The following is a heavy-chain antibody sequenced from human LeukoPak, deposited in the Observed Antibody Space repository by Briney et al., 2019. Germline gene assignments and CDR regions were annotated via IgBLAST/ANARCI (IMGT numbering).Heavy chain of an antibody. J-gene: IGHJ4*02. CDR1: GFTFSSYA. Sequence: GGSLRLSCAASGFTFSSYAMHWVRQAPGKGLEWVAVISYDGSNKYYADSVKGRFTISRDNSKNTLYLRMYSLRAEDTAVYYCARDTVRYCSSTSCYGFIDYWGQGTLVTVSS. D-gene: IGHD2-2*01. CDR2: ISYDGSNK. V-gene: IGHV3-30-3*01. CDR3: ARDTVRYCSSTSCYGFIDY.